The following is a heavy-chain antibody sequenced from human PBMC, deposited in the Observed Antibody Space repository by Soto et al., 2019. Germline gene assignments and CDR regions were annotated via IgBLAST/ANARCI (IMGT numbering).Heavy chain of an antibody. Sequence: QVQLQESGPGLVKPSETLSLTCTVSGGSISSYYWRRIRQPPGKGLEWIGYIYYSGSTNYNPSLKSRVTISVDTSKNQFSLKLSSVTAADTAVYYCARELVPAAQTGGFDYWGQGTLVTVSS. V-gene: IGHV4-59*01. CDR2: IYYSGST. CDR3: ARELVPAAQTGGFDY. J-gene: IGHJ4*02. D-gene: IGHD2-2*01. CDR1: GGSISSYY.